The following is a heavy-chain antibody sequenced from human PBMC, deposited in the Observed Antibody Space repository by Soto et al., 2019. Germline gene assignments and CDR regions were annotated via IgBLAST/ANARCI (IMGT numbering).Heavy chain of an antibody. CDR2: ISSGSAFI. V-gene: IGHV3-21*01. CDR1: FSMYS. CDR3: TRDQGGIYDCWFDR. D-gene: IGHD1-26*01. Sequence: EVQVVESGGGLVKPGGSLRLSCNFYFSMYSMDWVRQAPGKGMEWVASISSGSAFIKYADSVKGRFTISRDNPQHSVSLQMSSLRVDDRAMYYCTRDQGGIYDCWFDRWVRGTLITVSS. J-gene: IGHJ5*02.